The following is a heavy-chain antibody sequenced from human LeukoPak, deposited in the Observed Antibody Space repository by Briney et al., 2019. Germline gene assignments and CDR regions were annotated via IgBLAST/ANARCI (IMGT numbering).Heavy chain of an antibody. Sequence: KSSETLSLTCAVYGGSFSGYCWSWIRKPPGKWLVWIGEINHSGSTNYNPSLKSRVTISVDTSKNQFSLKLSSVTAADTAVYYCARVRQWLVRGWFDPWGQGTLVTVSS. J-gene: IGHJ5*02. CDR2: INHSGST. D-gene: IGHD6-19*01. CDR1: GGSFSGYC. V-gene: IGHV4-34*01. CDR3: ARVRQWLVRGWFDP.